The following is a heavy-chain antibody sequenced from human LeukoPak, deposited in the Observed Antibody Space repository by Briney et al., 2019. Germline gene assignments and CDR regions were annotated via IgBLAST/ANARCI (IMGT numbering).Heavy chain of an antibody. Sequence: PSETLSLTCTVSDDSITMYYWTWIRQPPGKGLEWIGYVDHTGSTKFNPSLNGRVSISRDTSKNFFSLRLRSVTAADTAVYFCARGRASSSTWYSTYYYLFYMDFWGKGTTVTVSS. CDR1: DDSITMYY. CDR3: ARGRASSSTWYSTYYYLFYMDF. J-gene: IGHJ6*03. CDR2: VDHTGST. D-gene: IGHD1-1*01. V-gene: IGHV4-59*01.